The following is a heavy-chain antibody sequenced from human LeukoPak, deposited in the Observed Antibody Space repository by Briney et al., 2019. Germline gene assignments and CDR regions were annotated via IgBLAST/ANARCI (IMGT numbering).Heavy chain of an antibody. V-gene: IGHV3-21*01. CDR3: VRLRSNSDRSGYYYYYDY. J-gene: IGHJ4*02. CDR1: GYTFSDFS. Sequence: GGSLRLSCAASGYTFSDFSVNWVRQAPGKGLEWVSSISVRSNYRYYADSVKGRFTISRGDARDSLFLQMNSLRAEDTAVYFGVRLRSNSDRSGYYYYYDYRGQGTLVTVSS. D-gene: IGHD3-22*01. CDR2: ISVRSNYR.